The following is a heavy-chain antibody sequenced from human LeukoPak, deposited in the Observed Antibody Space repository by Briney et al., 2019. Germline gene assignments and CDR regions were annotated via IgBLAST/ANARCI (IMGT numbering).Heavy chain of an antibody. V-gene: IGHV4-38-2*02. CDR1: GYSISSGYY. J-gene: IGHJ4*02. CDR2: IYHSGTT. Sequence: SETLSLTCTVSGYSISSGYYWGWIRQPPGKGLEWIGSIYHSGTTYYNSSLKSRVTISVDTSKNQFSLKLRSVTAADTAVYYCARDRNYGSGNLFDYWGQGTLVTVSS. D-gene: IGHD3-10*01. CDR3: ARDRNYGSGNLFDY.